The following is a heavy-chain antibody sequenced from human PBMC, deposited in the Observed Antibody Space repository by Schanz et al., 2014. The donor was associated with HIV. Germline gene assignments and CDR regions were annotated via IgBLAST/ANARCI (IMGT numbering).Heavy chain of an antibody. CDR2: IYYSGST. Sequence: QVQLQESGPGLVKPSQTLSLTCTVSGGSISSGGYYWSWIRQHPGKGLEWIGYIYYSGSTYYNPSLKSRVTISVDTSKNQFSLKVTSVTAADTAVYYCATTSSSQYYYSMDVWGQGTPVTVSS. CDR3: ATTSSSQYYYSMDV. CDR1: GGSISSGGYY. V-gene: IGHV4-31*03. D-gene: IGHD6-6*01. J-gene: IGHJ6*02.